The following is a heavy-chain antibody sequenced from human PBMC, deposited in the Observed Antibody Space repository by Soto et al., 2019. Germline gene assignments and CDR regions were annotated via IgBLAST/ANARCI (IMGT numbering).Heavy chain of an antibody. Sequence: QVQLVQSGAEVKKPGSSVKVSCKASGGTFSSYAISWVRQAPGQGLEWMGGIIPIFGTANYAQKFQGRVTIAEDKSTSTAYMELSSLRSEDTAVYYCARGRIAVAGIPRWFDPWGQGTLVTVSS. D-gene: IGHD6-19*01. CDR2: IIPIFGTA. J-gene: IGHJ5*02. V-gene: IGHV1-69*06. CDR1: GGTFSSYA. CDR3: ARGRIAVAGIPRWFDP.